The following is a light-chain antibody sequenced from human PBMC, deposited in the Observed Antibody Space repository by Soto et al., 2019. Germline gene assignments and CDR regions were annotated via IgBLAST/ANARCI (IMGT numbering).Light chain of an antibody. CDR3: QQYKDWPHT. CDR2: GAS. Sequence: EIVLTQSPGTLSLSPGERATLSCRASQSVSSSNLAWYQQRPGQAPRLLIFGASTRATGFPARFSGSGSGTEFTLTISSLQSEDFAVYYCQQYKDWPHTFGQGTKVDNK. V-gene: IGKV3-15*01. J-gene: IGKJ1*01. CDR1: QSVSSSN.